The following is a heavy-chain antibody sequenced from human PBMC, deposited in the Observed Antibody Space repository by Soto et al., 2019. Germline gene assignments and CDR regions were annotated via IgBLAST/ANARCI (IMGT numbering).Heavy chain of an antibody. CDR3: ASTRGY. D-gene: IGHD3-3*01. CDR1: GFTFSGGYW. Sequence: GGSLRLSCAVSGFTFSGGYWMKWVRQAPGKGLEWVATIKEDGRETYYVDSVKGRFTISRDSAKNSLYPQMNSLRVEDTAVYYCASTRGYWGQGTLVTVSS. J-gene: IGHJ4*02. CDR2: IKEDGRET. V-gene: IGHV3-7*03.